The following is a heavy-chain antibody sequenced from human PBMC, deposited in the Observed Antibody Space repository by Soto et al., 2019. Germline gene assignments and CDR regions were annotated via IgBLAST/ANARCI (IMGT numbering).Heavy chain of an antibody. V-gene: IGHV4-30-4*01. CDR2: IYYSGST. J-gene: IGHJ4*02. Sequence: SETLSLTCTVSGGSISSGDYYWSWIRQPPGKGLEWIGYIYYSGSTYYNPSLKSRVTISVDTSKNQFSLKLSSVTAADTAVYYCARQYYYDSSGPTWPFDYWGQGTLVTVSS. CDR1: GGSISSGDYY. D-gene: IGHD3-22*01. CDR3: ARQYYYDSSGPTWPFDY.